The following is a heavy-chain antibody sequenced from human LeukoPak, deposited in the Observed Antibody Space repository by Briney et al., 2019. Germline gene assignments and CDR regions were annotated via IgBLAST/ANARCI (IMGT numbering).Heavy chain of an antibody. D-gene: IGHD3-10*01. J-gene: IGHJ4*02. V-gene: IGHV4-59*08. CDR1: GGSISSYY. Sequence: PSETLSLTCTVSGGSISSYYWSWIRQPPGEGLEWIGYIYYSGSTNYNPSLKSRVTISVDTSKNQFSLKLSSVTAADTAVYYCARALYGSGSYDRDYWGQGTLVTVSS. CDR2: IYYSGST. CDR3: ARALYGSGSYDRDY.